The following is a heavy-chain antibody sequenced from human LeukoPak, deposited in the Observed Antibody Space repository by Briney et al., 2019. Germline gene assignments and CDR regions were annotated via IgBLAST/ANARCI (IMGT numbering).Heavy chain of an antibody. J-gene: IGHJ1*01. CDR1: GYTFTSYG. CDR2: ISAYNGNT. CDR3: ARAAAPNYAEYFQH. Sequence: ASVKVSCKASGYTFTSYGISWVRQAPGQGLEWMGWISAYNGNTNYAQKLQGRVTMTTDTSTSTAYMELRSLRSDDTAVYYCARAAAPNYAEYFQHWGQGTLVTVSS. D-gene: IGHD6-13*01. V-gene: IGHV1-18*01.